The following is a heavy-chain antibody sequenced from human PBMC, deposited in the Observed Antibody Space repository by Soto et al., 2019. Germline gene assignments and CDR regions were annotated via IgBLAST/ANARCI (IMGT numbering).Heavy chain of an antibody. CDR2: IYYSGST. J-gene: IGHJ4*02. V-gene: IGHV4-59*01. D-gene: IGHD3-10*01. CDR3: ASAAGSRDYFDY. CDR1: GGSISSYY. Sequence: PSETLSLTCTVSGGSISSYYWSWIRQPPGKGLEWIGYIYYSGSTNYNPSLKSRVTISVDTSKNQFSLKLSSVTAADTAVYYCASAAGSRDYFDYWGQGTLVTVSS.